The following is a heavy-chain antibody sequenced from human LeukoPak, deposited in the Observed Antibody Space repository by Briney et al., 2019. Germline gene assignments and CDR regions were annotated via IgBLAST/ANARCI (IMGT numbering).Heavy chain of an antibody. CDR1: GFPFRSYA. CDR2: VDGNGGDT. J-gene: IGHJ3*02. Sequence: GSLRLSCAASGFPFRSYAMTWVRQAPGKGLQWVSSVDGNGGDTYYADSVKGRFTISRDNSKNTVYLQMNSLRADDTAVYYCAKDYYGSGSYYTVAFDIWGQGTVVTVSS. CDR3: AKDYYGSGSYYTVAFDI. D-gene: IGHD3-10*01. V-gene: IGHV3-23*01.